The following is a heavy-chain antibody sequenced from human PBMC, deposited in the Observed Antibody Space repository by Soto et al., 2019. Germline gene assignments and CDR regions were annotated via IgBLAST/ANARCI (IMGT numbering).Heavy chain of an antibody. J-gene: IGHJ4*02. V-gene: IGHV3-23*01. CDR1: GFTFSSYA. Sequence: PGGSLRLSCAASGFTFSSYATSWVRQAPGKGLEWVSAISGSGGSTYYADSVKGRFTISRDNSKNTLYLQMNSLRAEDTAVYYCANYDSSGYYPVFDYWGQGTLVTVSS. CDR3: ANYDSSGYYPVFDY. D-gene: IGHD3-22*01. CDR2: ISGSGGST.